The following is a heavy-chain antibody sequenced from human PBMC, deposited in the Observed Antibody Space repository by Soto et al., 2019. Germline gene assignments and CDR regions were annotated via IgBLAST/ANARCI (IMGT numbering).Heavy chain of an antibody. V-gene: IGHV5-10-1*01. J-gene: IGHJ4*02. CDR1: GYSFAGYW. D-gene: IGHD3-22*01. Sequence: GESLKISCKGSGYSFAGYWITWVRQRSGKGLEWMGRIDPSDSQTYYSPSFRGHVTISVTKSITTVFLQWSSLRASDTAMYYCARQIYDSDTGPNFQYYFDSWGQGTPVTVSS. CDR3: ARQIYDSDTGPNFQYYFDS. CDR2: IDPSDSQT.